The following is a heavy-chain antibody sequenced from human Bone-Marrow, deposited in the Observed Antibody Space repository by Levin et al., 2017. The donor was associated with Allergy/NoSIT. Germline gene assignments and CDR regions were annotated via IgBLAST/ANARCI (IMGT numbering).Heavy chain of an antibody. D-gene: IGHD6-19*01. V-gene: IGHV1-18*01. J-gene: IGHJ4*02. Sequence: ASVKVSCKASGYTFTSYGISWVRQAPGQGLEWMGWISAYNGNTNYAQKLQGRVTMTTDTSTSTAYMELRSLRSDDTAVYYCARVASQQWLVPTRGGHVDYWGQGTLVTVSS. CDR3: ARVASQQWLVPTRGGHVDY. CDR1: GYTFTSYG. CDR2: ISAYNGNT.